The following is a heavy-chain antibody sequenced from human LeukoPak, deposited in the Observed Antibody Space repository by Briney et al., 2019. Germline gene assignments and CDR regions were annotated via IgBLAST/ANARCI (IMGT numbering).Heavy chain of an antibody. Sequence: GASVKVSCKASGYTFTSYAMNWVRQAPGQGLEWMGWINTNTGNPTYAQGFTGRFVFSLDTSVSTAYLQISSLKAEDTAVYYCAREFAAHYYYYYMDVWGKGTTVTVSS. CDR3: AREFAAHYYYYYMDV. D-gene: IGHD6-6*01. J-gene: IGHJ6*03. V-gene: IGHV7-4-1*02. CDR1: GYTFTSYA. CDR2: INTNTGNP.